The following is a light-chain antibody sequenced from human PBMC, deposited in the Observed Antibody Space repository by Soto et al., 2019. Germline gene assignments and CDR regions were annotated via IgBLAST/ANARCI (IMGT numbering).Light chain of an antibody. CDR2: EVS. Sequence: QAVLTQPASVSGSPGQSSTISCTGTSSDVGGYNYVYWYQQHPGKAPKLMIYEVSNRPSGVSSRFSGSKSGKTASLTISGLQAEDEADYYCSSYTTSSTYVLGTGTKLTVL. CDR3: SSYTTSSTYV. V-gene: IGLV2-14*03. J-gene: IGLJ1*01. CDR1: SSDVGGYNY.